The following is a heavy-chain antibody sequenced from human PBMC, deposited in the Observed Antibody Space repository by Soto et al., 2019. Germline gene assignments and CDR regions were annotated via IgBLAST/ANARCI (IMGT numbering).Heavy chain of an antibody. CDR3: ARDRGWNALDY. CDR1: GFTFGGSW. J-gene: IGHJ4*02. D-gene: IGHD1-1*01. V-gene: IGHV3-7*03. CDR2: IKPDGGWE. Sequence: GGSLRLSCVASGFTFGGSWMTWVRQAPGKGLEWVANIKPDGGWENYVASVKGRHIISRDNAKNSLYLQMNSLRAEDTAVYYCARDRGWNALDYWGQGTPVTVSS.